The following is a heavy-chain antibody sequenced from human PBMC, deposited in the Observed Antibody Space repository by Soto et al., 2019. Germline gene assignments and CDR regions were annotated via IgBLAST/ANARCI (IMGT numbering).Heavy chain of an antibody. CDR3: ARDSYTLPVSI. D-gene: IGHD3-22*01. CDR2: ISYDGSNK. V-gene: IGHV3-30-3*01. CDR1: GFTFSSYA. Sequence: TGGSLRLSCAASGFTFSSYAMHWVRQAPGKGLEWVAVISYDGSNKYYADSVKGRFTISRDNSKNTLYLQMNSLRAEDTAVYYCARDSYTLPVSIWGQGTMVTVSS. J-gene: IGHJ3*02.